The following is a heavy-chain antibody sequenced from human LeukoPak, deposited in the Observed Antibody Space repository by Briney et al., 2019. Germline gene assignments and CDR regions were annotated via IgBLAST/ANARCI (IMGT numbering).Heavy chain of an antibody. V-gene: IGHV3-30*02. D-gene: IGHD1-14*01. CDR1: GFTFSSTG. CDR3: ARTYNPDY. J-gene: IGHJ4*02. Sequence: GGSLRLSCTASGFTFSSTGMHWVRQAPGKGLEWVSYIRYDGNNKYYGDSVTGRLTVSRDNSKNTLYLQMNGLRVEDTAVYYCARTYNPDYWGQGTLVTVSS. CDR2: IRYDGNNK.